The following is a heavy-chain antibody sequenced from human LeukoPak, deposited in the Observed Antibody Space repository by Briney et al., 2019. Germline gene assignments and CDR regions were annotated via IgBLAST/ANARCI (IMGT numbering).Heavy chain of an antibody. CDR3: ARTTSMTASGYDY. V-gene: IGHV1-8*03. J-gene: IGHJ4*02. Sequence: AASVKVSCKASGYTFTNYHINWVRQASGQGLEWMTWINPDTGDKGYARKFQDRVTITTDTSISTAYMELSSLSSEDTAVHFCARTTSMTASGYDYWGQGTLVTVSS. D-gene: IGHD2-21*02. CDR1: GYTFTNYH. CDR2: INPDTGDK.